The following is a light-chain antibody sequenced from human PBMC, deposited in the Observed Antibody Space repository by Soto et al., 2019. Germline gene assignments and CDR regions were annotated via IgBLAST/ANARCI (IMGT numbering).Light chain of an antibody. V-gene: IGKV1-5*01. J-gene: IGKJ1*01. Sequence: FQITLSPSTLSASIGDRVTITCRASQSISSWLAWYQQKPGKAPKLLIYDASSLESGVPSRFSGSGSGTEFTLTISSLQPDDFATYYCHQYNSYRTFGQGTKVDI. CDR2: DAS. CDR1: QSISSW. CDR3: HQYNSYRT.